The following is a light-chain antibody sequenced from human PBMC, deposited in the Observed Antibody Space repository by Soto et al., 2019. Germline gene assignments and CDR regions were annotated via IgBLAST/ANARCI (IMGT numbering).Light chain of an antibody. J-gene: IGKJ2*01. CDR1: QGISNL. Sequence: DIQMTQSPSSLSASVGDRVTITCRASQGISNLLGWFQHKPGKAPKRLIYAASSLQGRVPSRFSGSGSGTEFTLTITGLQPEDFADYYCLQHNTYPYTFGQGTKLEIK. CDR3: LQHNTYPYT. CDR2: AAS. V-gene: IGKV1-17*01.